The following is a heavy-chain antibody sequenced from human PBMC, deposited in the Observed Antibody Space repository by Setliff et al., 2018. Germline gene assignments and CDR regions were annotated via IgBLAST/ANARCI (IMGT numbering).Heavy chain of an antibody. V-gene: IGHV4-4*07. CDR2: IYIGGSA. CDR1: GGSISSYY. J-gene: IGHJ6*03. D-gene: IGHD6-19*01. Sequence: SETLSLTCTVSGGSISSYYWSWIRQPAGKGLEWIGHIYIGGSANYNLSLKSRVTMSIDTSKNRFSLKLNSVTAADMAVYYCAREQWLDPPGYYYMDVWAKGTTVTVSS. CDR3: AREQWLDPPGYYYMDV.